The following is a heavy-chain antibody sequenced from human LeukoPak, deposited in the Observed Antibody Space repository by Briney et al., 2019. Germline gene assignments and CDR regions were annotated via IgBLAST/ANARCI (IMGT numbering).Heavy chain of an antibody. V-gene: IGHV3-74*01. CDR1: GFSFSTYW. J-gene: IGHJ4*02. Sequence: PGGSLRLSCVASGFSFSTYWMHWVRQAPGKGLVWVSRIDNGGTTTLYADSVRGRFTISRDNAKNTLYLQMNSLRAEDTAVYYCARDGGGDDIDYWGQGTLVTVSS. CDR2: IDNGGTTT. CDR3: ARDGGGDDIDY. D-gene: IGHD2-15*01.